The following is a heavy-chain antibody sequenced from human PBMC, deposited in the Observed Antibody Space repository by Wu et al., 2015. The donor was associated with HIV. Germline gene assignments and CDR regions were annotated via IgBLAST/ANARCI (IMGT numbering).Heavy chain of an antibody. D-gene: IGHD5-18*01. V-gene: IGHV1-69*13. Sequence: QVQLLQSGAEVKNPGSSVRVSCKASGATFKSYALSWVRQAPGQGLEWMGRLIPMYGAANYAQKFQGRVTITADESTNTAYMDVSGLRSDDTAVYYCAGGGGRTSMDPFDFWGQGNTGHRLL. J-gene: IGHJ4*02. CDR3: AGGGGRTSMDPFDF. CDR2: LIPMYGAA. CDR1: GATFKSYA.